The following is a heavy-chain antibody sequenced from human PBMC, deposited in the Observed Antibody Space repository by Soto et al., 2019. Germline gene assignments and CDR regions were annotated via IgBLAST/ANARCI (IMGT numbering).Heavy chain of an antibody. CDR2: ISHSGAT. CDR1: GGSFTDYY. Sequence: ASETLSLTCAVYGGSFTDYYWTWIRQPPGKGLEWIGEISHSGATNYNPSLKSRVTISEDTSKNQVSLKVTSVTAADTAVYYCARGRIPITIFGVVIGVNWFDPWGQGTLVTVSS. D-gene: IGHD3-3*01. CDR3: ARGRIPITIFGVVIGVNWFDP. J-gene: IGHJ5*02. V-gene: IGHV4-34*01.